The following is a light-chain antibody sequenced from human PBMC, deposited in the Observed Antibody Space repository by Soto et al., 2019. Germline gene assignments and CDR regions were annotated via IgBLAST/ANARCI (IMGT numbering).Light chain of an antibody. CDR2: EVS. J-gene: IGLJ3*02. CDR1: SSDVGSYNL. V-gene: IGLV2-23*02. Sequence: QSALTQPASVSGSPGQSITISCTGTSSDVGSYNLVSWYRQRPGKAPKLMIYEVSKRPSGVSNRFSGSKSGNTASLTISGLQAEDEADYSCCSYAGSSTWVFGGGTKVTVL. CDR3: CSYAGSSTWV.